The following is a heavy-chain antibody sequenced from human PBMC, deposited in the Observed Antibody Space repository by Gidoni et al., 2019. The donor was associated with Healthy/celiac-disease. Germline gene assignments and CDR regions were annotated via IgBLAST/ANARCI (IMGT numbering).Heavy chain of an antibody. J-gene: IGHJ5*02. D-gene: IGHD2-15*01. CDR1: GGSIRSGSYY. Sequence: QEQLQESGPGLVKPSQTLSLTCPVSGGSIRSGSYYWSWIRQPAGKGLEWIGRIYTSGSTNYNPSLKSRVTISVDTSKNQFSLKLSSVTAADTAVYYCARDRHCSGGSCYSGGVWFDPWGQGTLVTVSS. CDR3: ARDRHCSGGSCYSGGVWFDP. V-gene: IGHV4-61*02. CDR2: IYTSGST.